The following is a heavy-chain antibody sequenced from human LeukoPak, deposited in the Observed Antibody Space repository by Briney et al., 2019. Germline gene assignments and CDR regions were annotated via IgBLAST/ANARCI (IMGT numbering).Heavy chain of an antibody. V-gene: IGHV1-2*06. CDR2: INPNSGGT. Sequence: ASVKVSCKASGYTFTGYYMHWVRQAPGQGLEWMGRINPNSGGTNYAQKFQGRVTMTRDTSISTAYMELSRLRSDDTAVYYCARDQVMVRGALRLRVIDYWGQGTLVTVSS. CDR1: GYTFTGYY. D-gene: IGHD3-10*01. J-gene: IGHJ4*02. CDR3: ARDQVMVRGALRLRVIDY.